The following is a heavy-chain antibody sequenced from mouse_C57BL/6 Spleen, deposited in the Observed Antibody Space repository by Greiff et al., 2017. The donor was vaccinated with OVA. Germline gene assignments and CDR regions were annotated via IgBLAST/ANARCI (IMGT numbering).Heavy chain of an antibody. CDR2: IWTGGGT. Sequence: VQLQQSGPGLVAPSQSLSITCTVSGFSLTSYAISWVRQPPGKGLEWLGVIWTGGGTNYNSALKSRLSISKDNSKSQVFLKMNSLQTDDTARYYCARKGDGSSFYAMDYWGQGTSVTVSS. CDR3: ARKGDGSSFYAMDY. V-gene: IGHV2-9-1*01. J-gene: IGHJ4*01. D-gene: IGHD1-1*01. CDR1: GFSLTSYA.